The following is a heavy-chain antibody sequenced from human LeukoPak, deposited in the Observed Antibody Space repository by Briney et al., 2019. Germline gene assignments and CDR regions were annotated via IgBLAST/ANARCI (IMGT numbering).Heavy chain of an antibody. CDR2: IYYSGST. V-gene: IGHV4-30-4*08. CDR1: GGSISSGDYY. J-gene: IGHJ5*02. D-gene: IGHD5/OR15-5a*01. CDR3: ARAPFYDGHADWFDP. Sequence: MPSETLSLTCTVSGGSISSGDYYWSWIRQPPGKGLEWIGYIYYSGSTYYNPSLKSRVTISVDTSKNQFSLRLNSVTAADTAVYYCARAPFYDGHADWFDPWGQGTLVTVSS.